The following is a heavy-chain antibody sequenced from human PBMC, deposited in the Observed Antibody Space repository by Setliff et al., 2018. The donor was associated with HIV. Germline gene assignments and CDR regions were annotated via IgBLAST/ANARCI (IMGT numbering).Heavy chain of an antibody. V-gene: IGHV4-30-4*08. CDR3: ARERRYYDSSGDFDY. Sequence: PSETLSLTCTVSGGSISSGDYYWGWIRQPPGKGLEWIGYIYYSGSTYYNPSLKSRVTISVDTSKNQFSLKLSSVTAADTAVYYCARERRYYDSSGDFDYWGQGTLVTVSS. D-gene: IGHD3-22*01. CDR2: IYYSGST. CDR1: GGSISSGDYY. J-gene: IGHJ4*02.